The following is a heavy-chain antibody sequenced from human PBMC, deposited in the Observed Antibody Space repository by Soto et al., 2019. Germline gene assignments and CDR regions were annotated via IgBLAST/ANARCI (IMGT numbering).Heavy chain of an antibody. CDR3: VKEGGGWDSRGFFDF. Sequence: EVQLLESGGGLVQPGGSLRLSCAASGLTFSNYGMNWVRQAPGKGLEWVGGISGTGGSAYHADSVKGRLTISRDNSKNTLYLQMNSLRAEDTAIYYCVKEGGGWDSRGFFDFWGRGTMVTVSS. V-gene: IGHV3-23*01. CDR1: GLTFSNYG. CDR2: ISGTGGSA. J-gene: IGHJ3*01. D-gene: IGHD6-19*01.